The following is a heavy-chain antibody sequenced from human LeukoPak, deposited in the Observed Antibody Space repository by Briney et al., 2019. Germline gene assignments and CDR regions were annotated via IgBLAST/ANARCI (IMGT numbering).Heavy chain of an antibody. V-gene: IGHV3-7*01. Sequence: GGSLRLSCAASGFTFSSYWMSWVRQAPGKGLEWVANIKQDGSEKYYVDSVKGRFTISRDNAKNSLYLQMNSLRAEDTAVYYCARTPVDAAMGEPYFDYWGQGTLVTVSS. CDR1: GFTFSSYW. CDR3: ARTPVDAAMGEPYFDY. D-gene: IGHD5-18*01. J-gene: IGHJ4*02. CDR2: IKQDGSEK.